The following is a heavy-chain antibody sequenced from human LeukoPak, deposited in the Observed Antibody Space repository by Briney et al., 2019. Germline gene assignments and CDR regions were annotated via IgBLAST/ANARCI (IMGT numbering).Heavy chain of an antibody. J-gene: IGHJ5*02. Sequence: GASVKVSCKASGYTFTSHDINWVRQATGQGLEWMGWIIPNSGGTNYAQKFQGRVTMTRDTSISTAYMELSRLRSDDTAVYYCARARTYVGNWFDPWGQGTLVTVSS. V-gene: IGHV1-2*02. CDR1: GYTFTSHD. CDR2: IIPNSGGT. D-gene: IGHD1-1*01. CDR3: ARARTYVGNWFDP.